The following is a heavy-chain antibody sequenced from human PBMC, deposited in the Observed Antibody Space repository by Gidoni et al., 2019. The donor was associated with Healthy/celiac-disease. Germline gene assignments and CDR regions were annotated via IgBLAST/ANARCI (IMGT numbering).Heavy chain of an antibody. CDR2: MNPNSGNT. J-gene: IGHJ6*02. CDR1: GYTFTSYD. Sequence: QVQLVQSGAEVKKPGASVKVSCKASGYTFTSYDINWVRQATGQGLEWMGWMNPNSGNTGYAQKFQGRVTMTRNTSISTAYMELSSLRSEDTAVYYCARYCSSTSCYLYGMDVWGQGTTVTVSS. V-gene: IGHV1-8*01. CDR3: ARYCSSTSCYLYGMDV. D-gene: IGHD2-2*01.